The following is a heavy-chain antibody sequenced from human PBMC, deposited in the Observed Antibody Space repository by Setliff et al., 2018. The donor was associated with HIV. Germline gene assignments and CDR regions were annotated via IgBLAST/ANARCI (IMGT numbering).Heavy chain of an antibody. Sequence: QPGGSLRLSCAASGFTFSGSAMHWVRQASGKGLEWVGRIRSKGYGSATAYAASVKGRFTISRDDSKNTEYLQMDSLKTEDTAVYYCTRHSTDPWSLLDYWGQGTLVTVSS. CDR1: GFTFSGSA. J-gene: IGHJ4*02. D-gene: IGHD1-1*01. CDR3: TRHSTDPWSLLDY. V-gene: IGHV3-73*01. CDR2: IRSKGYGSAT.